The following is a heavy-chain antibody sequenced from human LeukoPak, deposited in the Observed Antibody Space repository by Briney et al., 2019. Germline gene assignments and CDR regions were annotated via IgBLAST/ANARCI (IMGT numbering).Heavy chain of an antibody. D-gene: IGHD3-3*01. Sequence: PSETLSLTCTVSGGSISSHYWSWIRQPPGKELEWIGYIYYSGSTNYNPSLKSRVTISVDMSKNQFSLKLSSVTAADTAVYYCARSPYYDFWEPLARFDPWGQGTLVTVSS. J-gene: IGHJ5*02. CDR2: IYYSGST. CDR3: ARSPYYDFWEPLARFDP. CDR1: GGSISSHY. V-gene: IGHV4-59*11.